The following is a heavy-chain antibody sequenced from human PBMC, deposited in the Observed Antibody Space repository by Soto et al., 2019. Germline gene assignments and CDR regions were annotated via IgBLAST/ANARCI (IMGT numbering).Heavy chain of an antibody. Sequence: PSETLSLTCAVSGGSISSGGYSWIWLRQPRGKGLEWIGYIYHSGSTYYNPSLKSRVTISVDRSKNQFSLKLSSVTAADTAVYYCARGLNKAAALDYWGQGTLVTVSS. CDR2: IYHSGST. CDR1: GGSISSGGYS. J-gene: IGHJ4*02. V-gene: IGHV4-30-2*01. D-gene: IGHD6-13*01. CDR3: ARGLNKAAALDY.